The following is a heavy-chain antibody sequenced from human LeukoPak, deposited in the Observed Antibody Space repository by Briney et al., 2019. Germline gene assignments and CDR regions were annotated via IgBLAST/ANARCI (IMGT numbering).Heavy chain of an antibody. Sequence: SETLSLTCTVSGDSISSYYWSWIRQPPGKGLEWIGYFYYSGSTNYNPSLKSRVTISVDTSKNQFSLKLSSVTAADTAVYYCARDLYGGYCSRTSCYGNFFDPWGQGTLVTVSS. CDR2: FYYSGST. V-gene: IGHV4-59*01. D-gene: IGHD2-2*01. CDR1: GDSISSYY. CDR3: ARDLYGGYCSRTSCYGNFFDP. J-gene: IGHJ5*02.